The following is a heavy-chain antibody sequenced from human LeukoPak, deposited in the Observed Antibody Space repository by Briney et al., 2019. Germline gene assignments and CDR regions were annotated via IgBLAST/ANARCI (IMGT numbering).Heavy chain of an antibody. V-gene: IGHV4-38-2*02. CDR2: VFHRGTT. CDR3: VRDGYYGSGSPAWFGP. CDR1: GYSINSAFY. D-gene: IGHD3-10*01. J-gene: IGHJ5*02. Sequence: SETLSLTCTVSGYSINSAFYWGWIRVPPGKGLEWIGSVFHRGTTYYNSSLKSRVNISIDTSKNQFSLKLNSLTAEDTAMYYCVRDGYYGSGSPAWFGPWGPGTLVIVSA.